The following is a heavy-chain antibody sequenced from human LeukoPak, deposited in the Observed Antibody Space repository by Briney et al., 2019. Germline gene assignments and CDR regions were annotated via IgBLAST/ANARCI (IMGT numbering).Heavy chain of an antibody. J-gene: IGHJ6*02. CDR1: GFTFSNYW. CDR3: ARDEYQLGSYYYGMAV. V-gene: IGHV3-7*01. CDR2: IRRDGSEK. D-gene: IGHD3-10*01. Sequence: GGSLRLSCAASGFTFSNYWMTWVRQAPGKGLEWVANIRRDGSEKYYVDSVKGRFTISRDNAQNSLYLRMSSRRAEDTAVYYSARDEYQLGSYYYGMAVWGQGTTVTVSS.